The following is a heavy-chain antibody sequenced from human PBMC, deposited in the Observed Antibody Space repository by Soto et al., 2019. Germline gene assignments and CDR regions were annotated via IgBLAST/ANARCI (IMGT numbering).Heavy chain of an antibody. Sequence: EVQLVESGGGLVKPGGSPRLSCAASGFTFSSYSMNWVRQAPGKGLEWVSSISSSSSYIYYADSVKGRFTISRDNAKNSLYLQMNSLRAEDTAVYYCARDRGIAAAGAIDYWGQGTLVTVSS. CDR2: ISSSSSYI. CDR3: ARDRGIAAAGAIDY. CDR1: GFTFSSYS. J-gene: IGHJ4*02. V-gene: IGHV3-21*01. D-gene: IGHD6-13*01.